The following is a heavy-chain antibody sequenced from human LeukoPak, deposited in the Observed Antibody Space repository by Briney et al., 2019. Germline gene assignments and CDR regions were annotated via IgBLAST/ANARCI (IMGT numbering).Heavy chain of an antibody. CDR2: IKQDGSEK. D-gene: IGHD1-26*01. CDR3: ARDKIVGPTTLDY. Sequence: GGSLRLSCAASGFTFSGHWMSWVRQTPERGLEWVANIKQDGSEKYYVDSVKGRFTISRDNAKNSLFLQMNSLRADDTAVYYCARDKIVGPTTLDYWGQGTLVTVSS. J-gene: IGHJ4*02. CDR1: GFTFSGHW. V-gene: IGHV3-7*01.